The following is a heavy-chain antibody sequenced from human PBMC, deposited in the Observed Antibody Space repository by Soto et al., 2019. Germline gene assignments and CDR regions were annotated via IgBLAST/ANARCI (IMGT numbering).Heavy chain of an antibody. CDR3: ARRQHFYDYVWGSYRPNYFDY. J-gene: IGHJ4*02. V-gene: IGHV4-39*01. CDR1: GGSISSSSYY. Sequence: TCTVSGGSISSSSYYWGWIRQPPGKGLEWIGSIYYSGSTYYNPSLKSRVTISVDTSKNQFSLKLSSVTAADTAVYYCARRQHFYDYVWGSYRPNYFDYWGQGTLVTVSS. CDR2: IYYSGST. D-gene: IGHD3-16*02.